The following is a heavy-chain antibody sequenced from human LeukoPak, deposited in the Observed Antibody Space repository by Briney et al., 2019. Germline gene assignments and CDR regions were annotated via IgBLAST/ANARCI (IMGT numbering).Heavy chain of an antibody. J-gene: IGHJ5*02. V-gene: IGHV3-74*01. CDR2: INSDGINT. CDR3: ARDLGQYYDTSDNWFDP. CDR1: GFTFSSYG. D-gene: IGHD3-22*01. Sequence: GGTLRLSCAASGFTFSSYGMSWVRQAPGKGLEWVSRINSDGINTSYADSVKGRFTISRDNAKNTLNLQMNSLRAEDTAVYYCARDLGQYYDTSDNWFDPWGQGTLVTVSS.